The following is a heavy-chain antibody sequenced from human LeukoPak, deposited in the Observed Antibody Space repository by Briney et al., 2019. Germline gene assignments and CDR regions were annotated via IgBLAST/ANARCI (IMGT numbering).Heavy chain of an antibody. CDR1: GYTFTGYY. Sequence: ASVKVSCKASGYTFTGYYIHWVRQAPGQGLEWMGWINPNSGGTNYAQKFQGRVTMSRDTSISTAYMELGRLRSDDTAVYYCARNGGDYEEGFDYWGQGTLVTVSS. CDR2: INPNSGGT. J-gene: IGHJ4*02. D-gene: IGHD2-21*02. CDR3: ARNGGDYEEGFDY. V-gene: IGHV1-2*02.